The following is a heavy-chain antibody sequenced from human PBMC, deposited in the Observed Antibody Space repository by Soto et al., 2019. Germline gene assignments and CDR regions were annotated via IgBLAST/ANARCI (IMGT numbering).Heavy chain of an antibody. CDR3: ARTYYYDSSGYPNYGMDV. J-gene: IGHJ6*02. CDR2: IYYSGST. V-gene: IGHV4-39*01. CDR1: GGSISSSSYH. Sequence: SQTLSLTCTVSGGSISSSSYHWGWIRQPPGKGLEWIGSIYYSGSTYYNPSLKSRVTISVDTSKNQFSLKLSSVTAADTAVYYCARTYYYDSSGYPNYGMDVWGQGTTVT. D-gene: IGHD3-22*01.